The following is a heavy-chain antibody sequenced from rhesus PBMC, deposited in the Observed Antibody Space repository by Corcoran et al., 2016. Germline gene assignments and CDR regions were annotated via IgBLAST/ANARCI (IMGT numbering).Heavy chain of an antibody. CDR2: IYSSSWNT. D-gene: IGHD2-27*01. V-gene: IGHV4S7*01. Sequence: QVQLQESGPGLLKPSETLSLTCAVSGGSISGCYGLGWIRQPPRKGLARSGSIYSSSWNTYYNPPLKSRVTISPDTSKNQFSLKLSSVTAADTAVYYCARVGNIVVVFTAIQGPYYFDYWGQGVLVTVSS. CDR3: ARVGNIVVVFTAIQGPYYFDY. J-gene: IGHJ4*01. CDR1: GGSISGCYG.